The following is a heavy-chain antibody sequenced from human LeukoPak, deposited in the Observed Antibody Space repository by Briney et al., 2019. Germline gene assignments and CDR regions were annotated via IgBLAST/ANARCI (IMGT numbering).Heavy chain of an antibody. Sequence: PGGSLRLSCAASGFIFSNYGMTWVRQAPGKGLEWVSGLSGSGGSTYYADSVKGRFTISRDNSKNTLYLQMNSLRAEDTAVYYCARGYGGFDYWGQGTLVTVSS. V-gene: IGHV3-23*01. CDR2: LSGSGGST. CDR3: ARGYGGFDY. CDR1: GFIFSNYG. J-gene: IGHJ4*02. D-gene: IGHD4-23*01.